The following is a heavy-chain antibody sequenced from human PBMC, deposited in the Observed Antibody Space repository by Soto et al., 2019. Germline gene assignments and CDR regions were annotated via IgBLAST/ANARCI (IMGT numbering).Heavy chain of an antibody. CDR3: GRAPEGNHYGDYVWYFDY. Sequence: SETMSLTCTVSGGSISSYYWSWIRQPPGKGLEWIGYIYYSGSTNYNPSLKSRVTISVDTSKNQFSLKLSSVTAADTAVYYCGRAPEGNHYGDYVWYFDYWGQGTLVTVSS. V-gene: IGHV4-59*01. J-gene: IGHJ4*02. CDR1: GGSISSYY. CDR2: IYYSGST. D-gene: IGHD4-17*01.